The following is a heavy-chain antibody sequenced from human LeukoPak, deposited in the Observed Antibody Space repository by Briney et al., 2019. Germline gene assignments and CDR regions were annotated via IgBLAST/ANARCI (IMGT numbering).Heavy chain of an antibody. CDR3: ARGGISYDYVWGSYRPRAYYFDY. D-gene: IGHD3-16*02. Sequence: SETLSLTCTVSGGSISSYYWSWIRQPPGKGLEWIGYIYYSGTTNYNPSLKSRVTISVDTSKNQFSLKLSSVAAADTAVYYCARGGISYDYVWGSYRPRAYYFDYWGQGTLVTVSS. J-gene: IGHJ4*02. V-gene: IGHV4-59*12. CDR1: GGSISSYY. CDR2: IYYSGTT.